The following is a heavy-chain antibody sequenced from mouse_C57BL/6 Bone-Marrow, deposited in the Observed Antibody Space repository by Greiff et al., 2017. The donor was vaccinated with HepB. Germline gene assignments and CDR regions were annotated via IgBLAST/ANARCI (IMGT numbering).Heavy chain of an antibody. D-gene: IGHD1-1*01. CDR2: IRNKANGYTT. J-gene: IGHJ1*03. V-gene: IGHV7-3*01. Sequence: EVKLMESGGGLVQPGGSLSLSCAASGFTFTDYYMSWVRQPPGKALEWLGFIRNKANGYTTEYSASVKGRFTISRDTSQSILYLQMNALRAEDSATYYCARYPSTVVATDWYFDVWGTGTTVTVSS. CDR1: GFTFTDYY. CDR3: ARYPSTVVATDWYFDV.